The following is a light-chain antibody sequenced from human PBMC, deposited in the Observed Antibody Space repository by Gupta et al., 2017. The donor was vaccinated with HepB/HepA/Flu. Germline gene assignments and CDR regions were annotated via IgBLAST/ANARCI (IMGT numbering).Light chain of an antibody. J-gene: IGLJ2*01. CDR2: NVS. Sequence: QSALTQPASVSGSPGQSITISCTATSSDVGDYKSVSWHQQHPGKAPKLLISNVSNRPSGVSNRFSGSKSGNTASLTISGLQAEDEADYYCSSFTYTMTLVVFGGGTKVTVL. CDR3: SSFTYTMTLVV. V-gene: IGLV2-14*01. CDR1: SSDVGDYKS.